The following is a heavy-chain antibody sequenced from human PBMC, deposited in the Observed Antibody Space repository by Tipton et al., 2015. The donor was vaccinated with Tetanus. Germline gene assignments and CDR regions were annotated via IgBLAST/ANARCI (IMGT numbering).Heavy chain of an antibody. CDR2: IIGDGQTT. D-gene: IGHD6-25*01. CDR1: GFTFSNHW. CDR3: VRGGNGLDV. V-gene: IGHV3-74*01. J-gene: IGHJ6*02. Sequence: SLRLSCAASGFTFSNHWMYWVRQTPGKGLEWVSRIIGDGQTTHYADSLKGRLTISRDNVKNTVYVQMNSLRVEDTAGYHCVRGGNGLDVWGQGTTVTVSS.